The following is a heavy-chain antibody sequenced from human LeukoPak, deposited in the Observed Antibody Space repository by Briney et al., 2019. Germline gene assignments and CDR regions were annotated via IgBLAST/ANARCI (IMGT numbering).Heavy chain of an antibody. CDR3: AKFRPSSGWAGDY. D-gene: IGHD6-19*01. J-gene: IGHJ4*02. V-gene: IGHV3-23*01. CDR2: ISSTDAGT. Sequence: PGGSLRLSCAASGFSLSSYAMSWVRQAPGKGLEWVSAISSTDAGTYHADSVRGRFTISRDSSKNTLYLQMNSLRAEDAAVYYCAKFRPSSGWAGDYWGQGTLVTVSS. CDR1: GFSLSSYA.